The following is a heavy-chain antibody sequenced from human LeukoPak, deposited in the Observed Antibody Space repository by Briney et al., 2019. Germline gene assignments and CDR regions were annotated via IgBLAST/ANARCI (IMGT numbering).Heavy chain of an antibody. CDR2: IKQDGSEK. V-gene: IGHV3-7*01. CDR3: ARDSPVPAATQGYFDY. J-gene: IGHJ4*02. CDR1: GFTFSSYW. D-gene: IGHD2-2*01. Sequence: GGSLRLSCAASGFTFSSYWMSWVRQAPGKGLEWVGNIKQDGSEKNYVDSVKGRFTISGDNAKNSLYLQMNSLRVEDTAMYYCARDSPVPAATQGYFDYWGQGTLASVPS.